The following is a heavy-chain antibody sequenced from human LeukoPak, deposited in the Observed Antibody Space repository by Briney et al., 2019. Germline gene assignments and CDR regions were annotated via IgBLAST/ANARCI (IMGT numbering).Heavy chain of an antibody. CDR3: ARDGRLLNYNMDV. CDR1: GFTFSTYT. J-gene: IGHJ6*03. CDR2: ISGNGGSR. V-gene: IGHV3-64*01. Sequence: GGSLTLSCAASGFTFSTYTMHWVRQAPGKGLEYVSSISGNGGSREYANSVKGRFTISRDNSRNTLYLQMGSLRAEDTAVYYCARDGRLLNYNMDVWGKGTTVTVSS. D-gene: IGHD2-15*01.